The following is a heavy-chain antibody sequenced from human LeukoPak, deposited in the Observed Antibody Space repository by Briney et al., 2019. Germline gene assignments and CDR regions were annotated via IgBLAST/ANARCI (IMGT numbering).Heavy chain of an antibody. CDR2: ISSSSSTI. Sequence: GSLRLSCAASGFTFSSYSMNWVRQAPGKGLEWVSYISSSSSTIYYADSVKGRFTISRDNAKNSLYLQMNSPRAEDTAVYYCARDGSTYCGGDCYSGDFDYWGQGTLVTVSS. V-gene: IGHV3-48*01. D-gene: IGHD2-21*01. J-gene: IGHJ4*02. CDR3: ARDGSTYCGGDCYSGDFDY. CDR1: GFTFSSYS.